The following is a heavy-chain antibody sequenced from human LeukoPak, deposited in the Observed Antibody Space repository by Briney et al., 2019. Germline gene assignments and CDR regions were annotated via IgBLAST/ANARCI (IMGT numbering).Heavy chain of an antibody. CDR3: AKDQGSYDSSLPVPD. CDR1: GFTVSSNY. Sequence: GGSLRLSCAASGFTVSSNYMSWVRQAPGKGLEWVSVIYSGGSTYYADSVKGRFTISRDNSKNTLYLQMNSLRAEDTAVYYCAKDQGSYDSSLPVPDWGQGTLVTVSS. CDR2: IYSGGST. D-gene: IGHD3-22*01. J-gene: IGHJ4*02. V-gene: IGHV3-66*01.